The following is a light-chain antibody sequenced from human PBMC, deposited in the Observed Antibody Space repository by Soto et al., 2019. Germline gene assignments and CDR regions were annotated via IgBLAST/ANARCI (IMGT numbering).Light chain of an antibody. CDR2: DVN. J-gene: IGLJ2*01. CDR3: CSYAGDYSLI. CDR1: SSDVGGFNY. V-gene: IGLV2-11*01. Sequence: QSALTQPRSVSGSPGQSVTISCTGTSSDVGGFNYVSWYQHHPGKAPELIIYDVNERPSGVPDRFSGSKSGNTASLTISGLQAEDDTDYYCCSYAGDYSLIFGGGTKVTVL.